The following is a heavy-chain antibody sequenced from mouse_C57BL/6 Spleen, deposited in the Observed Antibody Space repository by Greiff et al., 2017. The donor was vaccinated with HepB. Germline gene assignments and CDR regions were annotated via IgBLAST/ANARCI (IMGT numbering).Heavy chain of an antibody. CDR3: ARRYGSSYGYFDY. CDR2: IDPSDSYT. V-gene: IGHV1-50*01. J-gene: IGHJ2*01. D-gene: IGHD1-1*01. Sequence: VQLQQSGAELVKPGASVKLSCKASGYTFTSYWMQWVKQRPGQGLEWIGEIDPSDSYTNYNQKFKGKATLTVDKSSSTAYMQLSSLTSEDSAVYYCARRYGSSYGYFDYWGQGTTLTVSS. CDR1: GYTFTSYW.